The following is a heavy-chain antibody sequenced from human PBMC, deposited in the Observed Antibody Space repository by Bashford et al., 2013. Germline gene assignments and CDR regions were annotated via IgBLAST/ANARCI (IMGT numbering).Heavy chain of an antibody. CDR1: GFTFDDYA. CDR2: ISWNSGSI. CDR3: VRLYGSGSLDV. D-gene: IGHD3-10*01. V-gene: IGHV3-9*01. J-gene: IGHJ3*01. Sequence: GGSLRLSCAASGFTFDDYAMHWVRQAPGKGLEWVSGISWNSGSIGYADSVKGRFTISRDNAKNALFLQLKSLRAGDTAVYYCVRLYGSGSLDVWGQGTTVTVSS.